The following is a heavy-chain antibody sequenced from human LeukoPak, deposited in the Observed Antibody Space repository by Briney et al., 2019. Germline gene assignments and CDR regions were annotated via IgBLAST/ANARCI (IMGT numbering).Heavy chain of an antibody. D-gene: IGHD3-22*01. V-gene: IGHV1-2*02. CDR2: INPKSGVT. CDR3: ARALRYDDSSGYYAY. J-gene: IGHJ4*02. Sequence: ASVKVSCKASGYTFTGHYMHWVRQAPGQGPGWMGWINPKSGVTNYAQTLQGRVTMTRDTSISTVYMELSRLTTDDTAVYFCARALRYDDSSGYYAYWGQGTLVTVSS. CDR1: GYTFTGHY.